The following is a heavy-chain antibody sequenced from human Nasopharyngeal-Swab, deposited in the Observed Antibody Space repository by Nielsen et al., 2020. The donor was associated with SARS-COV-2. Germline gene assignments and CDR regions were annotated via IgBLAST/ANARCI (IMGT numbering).Heavy chain of an antibody. V-gene: IGHV4-61*02. CDR3: ASGYRGKTCSGGSCYSGDY. CDR2: IYTSGST. J-gene: IGHJ4*02. CDR1: GGSISSGSYY. Sequence: LRLSCTVSGGSISSGSYYWSWIRQPAGKGLEWIGRIYTSGSTNYNPSLKSRVTISVDTSKNQFSLKLSSVTAADTAVYYCASGYRGKTCSGGSCYSGDYWGQGTLVTVSS. D-gene: IGHD2-15*01.